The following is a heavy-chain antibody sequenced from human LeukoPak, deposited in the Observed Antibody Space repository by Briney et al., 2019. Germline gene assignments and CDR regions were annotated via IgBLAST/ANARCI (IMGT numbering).Heavy chain of an antibody. CDR3: ARLGVGTSGYEHLPTFDY. J-gene: IGHJ4*02. Sequence: ASVKVSCKASGGTFSSYAISWVRQAPGQGLEWMGGIIPIFGTANYAQKFQGRVTITADESTSTAYMELSSLRSEDTAVYYCARLGVGTSGYEHLPTFDYWGQGTLVTVSS. CDR2: IIPIFGTA. CDR1: GGTFSSYA. D-gene: IGHD5-12*01. V-gene: IGHV1-69*13.